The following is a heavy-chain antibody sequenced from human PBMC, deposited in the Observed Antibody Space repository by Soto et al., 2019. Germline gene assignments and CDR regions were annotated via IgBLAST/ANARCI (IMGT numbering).Heavy chain of an antibody. J-gene: IGHJ6*02. D-gene: IGHD4-17*01. CDR2: ISAYNGNT. CDR1: GYTFTSYG. CDR3: GRVGYGDYVGNGMDV. V-gene: IGHV1-18*01. Sequence: GASVKVSCKASGYTFTSYGISWVRQAPGQGLEWMGWISAYNGNTNYAQKLQGRVTMTTDTSTSTAYMELRSLRSDDTAVYYCGRVGYGDYVGNGMDVWGQGTTVTVSS.